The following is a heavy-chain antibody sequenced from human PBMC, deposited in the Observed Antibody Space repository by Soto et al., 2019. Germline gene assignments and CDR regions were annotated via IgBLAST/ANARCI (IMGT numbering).Heavy chain of an antibody. CDR3: APSGSGSYSDLFDP. J-gene: IGHJ5*02. CDR1: GFSLSTSGVG. Sequence: QITLKESGPTLVKPTQTLTLTCTFSGFSLSTSGVGVGWIRQPPGKALAWLALIYWDDDKRYSPSLKSRLTITKDRSKNQVVLTMTNMDPVDTATNYCAPSGSGSYSDLFDPWGQGTLVTVSS. D-gene: IGHD3-10*01. V-gene: IGHV2-5*02. CDR2: IYWDDDK.